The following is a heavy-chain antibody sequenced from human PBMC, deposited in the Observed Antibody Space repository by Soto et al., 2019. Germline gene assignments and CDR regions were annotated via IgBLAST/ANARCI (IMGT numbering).Heavy chain of an antibody. Sequence: QVQLVESGGGLVKPGGSVRLSCAASGFTFSDYYMSWIRQAPGKGLEWVSHISSSDSTIYYADSVKGRFTISRDNAKNSLYLQMNSLRAEDTAVYYCARESEDYSYGRYYYGMDVWGQGTTVTVSS. CDR3: ARESEDYSYGRYYYGMDV. CDR1: GFTFSDYY. D-gene: IGHD5-18*01. V-gene: IGHV3-11*01. CDR2: ISSSDSTI. J-gene: IGHJ6*02.